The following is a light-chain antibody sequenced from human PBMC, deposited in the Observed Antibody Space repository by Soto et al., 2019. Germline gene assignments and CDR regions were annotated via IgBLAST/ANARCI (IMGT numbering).Light chain of an antibody. CDR3: QQAYSFPIT. CDR2: AAS. V-gene: IGKV1D-12*01. CDR1: QDIAGY. J-gene: IGKJ5*01. Sequence: DLHVPLAPSSVSASVGDRVTITGRASQDIAGYLAWYQHITGRAPELLIRAASSLQSGVPSRFRGRGSGTDFTLTPNRLQTEDFSTYYCQQAYSFPITFGQGTRLEIK.